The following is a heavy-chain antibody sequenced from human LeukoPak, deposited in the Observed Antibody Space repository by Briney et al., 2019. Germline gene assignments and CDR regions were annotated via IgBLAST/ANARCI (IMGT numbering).Heavy chain of an antibody. J-gene: IGHJ4*02. CDR2: IRYDGSNK. D-gene: IGHD4-23*01. Sequence: GGSLRLSCAASGFTFSSYGMHWVRQAPGKGLEWVAFIRYDGSNKYYADSVKGRFTISRDNSKNTLYLQMNSLRAEDTAVYYCAMGGETTVVTYFDYWGQGTLVTVSS. V-gene: IGHV3-30*02. CDR1: GFTFSSYG. CDR3: AMGGETTVVTYFDY.